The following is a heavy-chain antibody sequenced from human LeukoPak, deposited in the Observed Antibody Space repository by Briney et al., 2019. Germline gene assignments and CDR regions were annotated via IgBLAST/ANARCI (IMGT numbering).Heavy chain of an antibody. J-gene: IGHJ3*02. D-gene: IGHD3-22*01. CDR1: GGSISSYY. V-gene: IGHV4-4*07. Sequence: SETLSLTCTVSGGSISSYYWSWIRQPAGKGLEWNGRIYTSGSTNYNPSLKSRVTMSVDTSKNQFSLKLSSVTAADTAVYYCARDKRSSGYYYGDAFDIWGQGTMVTVSS. CDR3: ARDKRSSGYYYGDAFDI. CDR2: IYTSGST.